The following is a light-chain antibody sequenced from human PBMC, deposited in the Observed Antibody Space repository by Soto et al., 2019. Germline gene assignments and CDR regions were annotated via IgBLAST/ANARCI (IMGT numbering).Light chain of an antibody. CDR1: HSINIW. CDR3: QQYEPYPLS. J-gene: IGKJ4*01. V-gene: IGKV1-5*03. Sequence: DIQMTQSPPTLSASIGDRVTITCRASHSINIWLAWYQQKPGKAPKLLMQKASSLESGVPSRFSGSGSWTEFTLTISSLQPDDFATYYCQQYEPYPLSFGGGNVVEIK. CDR2: KAS.